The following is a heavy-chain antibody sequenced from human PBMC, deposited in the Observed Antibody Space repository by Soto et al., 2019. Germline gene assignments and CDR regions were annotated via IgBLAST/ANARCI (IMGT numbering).Heavy chain of an antibody. D-gene: IGHD6-13*01. V-gene: IGHV1-69*02. J-gene: IGHJ4*02. Sequence: QVQLVQSGAEVKKPGSSVKVSCKASGGTFSSYTISWVRQAPGQGLEWMGRIIPILGIANYAQKFQGRVTITADKSTSNAEQGLGRRGSGETGGFYGGGDSEGGGDYWGQGTLVTVSS. CDR3: GGDSEGGGDY. CDR2: IIPILGIA. CDR1: GGTFSSYT.